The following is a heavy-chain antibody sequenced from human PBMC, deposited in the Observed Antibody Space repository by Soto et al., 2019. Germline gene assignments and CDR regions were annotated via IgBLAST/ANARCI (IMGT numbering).Heavy chain of an antibody. V-gene: IGHV4-39*01. Sequence: SETLPLTCTVSGGSISSSSYYWGWIRQPPGKGLEWIGTIYYSGSSYYNPSLKRRVTISVDTSKNQFSLRLSSMTAEDAAVYYCARHTVPTRPFDYWGQGTLVTVSS. CDR3: ARHTVPTRPFDY. D-gene: IGHD4-17*01. CDR1: GGSISSSSYY. J-gene: IGHJ4*02. CDR2: IYYSGSS.